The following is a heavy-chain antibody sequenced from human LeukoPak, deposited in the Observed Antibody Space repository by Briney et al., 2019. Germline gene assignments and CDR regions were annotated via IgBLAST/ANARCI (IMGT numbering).Heavy chain of an antibody. D-gene: IGHD6-19*01. CDR1: GFTPTDDY. Sequence: RLSPAPSGFTPTDDYTSWIPPAPGKGLEWGSYISSSGSTIYYADSVKGRFTISRDNAKNSLYLQMSRLRAEDTAVYYCARDIAVAGTHNYYGMDVWGQGTTVTVSS. CDR3: ARDIAVAGTHNYYGMDV. V-gene: IGHV3-11*01. J-gene: IGHJ6*02. CDR2: ISSSGSTI.